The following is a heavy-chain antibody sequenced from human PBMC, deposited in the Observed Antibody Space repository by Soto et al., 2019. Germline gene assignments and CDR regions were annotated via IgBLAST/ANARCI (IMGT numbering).Heavy chain of an antibody. CDR3: ARENPVDGMDV. CDR2: IYYSGST. V-gene: IGHV4-30-4*01. Sequence: SETLSLTCTVSGGSISSGDYYWSWIRQPPGKGLEWIGYIYYSGSTYYNPSLKSRVTVSVDTSKNQFSLKLSSVTAADTAVFYCARENPVDGMDVWGQGTTVTISS. CDR1: GGSISSGDYY. J-gene: IGHJ6*02.